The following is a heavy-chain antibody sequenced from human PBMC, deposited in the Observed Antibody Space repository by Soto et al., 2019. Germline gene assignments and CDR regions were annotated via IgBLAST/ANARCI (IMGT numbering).Heavy chain of an antibody. CDR3: ARDLVTMIVVVTLDAFDI. J-gene: IGHJ3*02. CDR1: GYTFAGYG. CDR2: ISAYNGNT. V-gene: IGHV1-18*01. Sequence: GASVKVSCKASGYTFAGYGISWVRQAPGQGLEWMGWISAYNGNTNYAQKLQGRVTMTTDTSTSTAYMELRSLRSDDTAVYYCARDLVTMIVVVTLDAFDIWGQGTMVTVSS. D-gene: IGHD3-22*01.